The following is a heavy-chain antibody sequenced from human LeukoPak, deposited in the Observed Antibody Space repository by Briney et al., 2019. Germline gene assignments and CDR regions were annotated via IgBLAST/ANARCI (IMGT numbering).Heavy chain of an antibody. D-gene: IGHD7-27*01. CDR3: AKGDWGDY. J-gene: IGHJ4*02. V-gene: IGHV3-48*01. CDR1: GFTFSSYS. CDR2: MSSSSRTI. Sequence: TGGSLRLSCAASGFTFSSYSMNWVRQAPGKGLEWVSNMSSSSRTIYYADSVKGRFTISRDNAKSSLYVQMNSLRAEDTAVYYCAKGDWGDYWGQGTLVTVSS.